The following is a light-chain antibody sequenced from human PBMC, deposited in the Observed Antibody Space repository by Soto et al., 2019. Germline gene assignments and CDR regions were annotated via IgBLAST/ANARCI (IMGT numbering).Light chain of an antibody. Sequence: EIVLTQSPGILSLSPGERASLSCGASQSISSSFLAWYQQKPGQAPRLLIYGASSRATGIPDRFSGTGSETDFTLTISNLQAEDSAVYHCHQYSNTFRTFGQGTKVDI. CDR1: QSISSSF. CDR2: GAS. CDR3: HQYSNTFRT. V-gene: IGKV3-20*01. J-gene: IGKJ1*01.